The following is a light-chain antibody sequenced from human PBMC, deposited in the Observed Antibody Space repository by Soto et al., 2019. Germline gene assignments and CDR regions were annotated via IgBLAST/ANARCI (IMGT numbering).Light chain of an antibody. CDR2: GAS. CDR1: QSVSSSY. J-gene: IGKJ1*01. Sequence: LTQSPSFLSASVGDRVTITCRASQSVSSSYLAWYQQKPGQAPRLLIYGASSRATGIPDRFSGSGSGTDFTLTISRLEPEDFAVYYCQQYGSSPPATFGQGTKVEIK. V-gene: IGKV3-20*01. CDR3: QQYGSSPPAT.